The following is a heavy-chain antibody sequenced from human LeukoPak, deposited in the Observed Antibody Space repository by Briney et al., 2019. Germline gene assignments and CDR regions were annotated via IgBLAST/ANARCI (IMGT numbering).Heavy chain of an antibody. J-gene: IGHJ4*02. CDR1: GYTFTSYD. D-gene: IGHD1-26*01. CDR3: ARGFIDSGSYSNDY. V-gene: IGHV1-8*01. CDR2: MNPNSGNP. Sequence: ASVKVSCKASGYTFTSYDINWVRQATGQGVEWMGWMNPNSGNPVYAQKFQGRVTMTRKTSISTAYMELSSLRSEDTAVYYCARGFIDSGSYSNDYWGQGTLVTVSS.